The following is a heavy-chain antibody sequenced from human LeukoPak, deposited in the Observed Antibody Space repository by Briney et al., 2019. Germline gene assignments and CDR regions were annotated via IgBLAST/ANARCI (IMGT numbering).Heavy chain of an antibody. J-gene: IGHJ3*02. V-gene: IGHV5-51*01. D-gene: IGHD3-22*01. CDR3: ARRMIASLDAFDI. CDR1: GYSFTSYW. CDR2: IYPGDSDT. Sequence: GESLKISCKGSGYSFTSYWIGWVRQMPGKGLEWMGIIYPGDSDTRYSPSFQGQVTISADKSISTAYLQWSSLKASDTAMHYCARRMIASLDAFDIWGQGTMVTVSS.